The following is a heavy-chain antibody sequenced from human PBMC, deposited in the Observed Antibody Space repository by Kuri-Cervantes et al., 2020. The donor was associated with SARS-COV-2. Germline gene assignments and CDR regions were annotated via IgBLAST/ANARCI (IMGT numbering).Heavy chain of an antibody. CDR2: IKHDGGEE. J-gene: IGHJ4*02. Sequence: GESLKISCAVSGFTFSSYWMSWVRQAPGKGLEWVADIKHDGGEEYYVDSVKGRFTISRDNAKNSLYLQMHSLSAEDTAVYYCARDMQILTGHYYLNFDYWGQGTLVTVSS. V-gene: IGHV3-7*05. CDR3: ARDMQILTGHYYLNFDY. CDR1: GFTFSSYW. D-gene: IGHD3-9*01.